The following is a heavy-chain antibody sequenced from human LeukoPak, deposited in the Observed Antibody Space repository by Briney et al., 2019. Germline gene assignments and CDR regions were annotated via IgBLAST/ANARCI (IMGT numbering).Heavy chain of an antibody. J-gene: IGHJ4*02. Sequence: PGGSLRLSCAASGFTFSSYSMNWVRQAPGKGLEWVANIKQDGSEQYYVDSVKGRFTISRDNAKNSLYLQMSSLRAEDTAVYYCARGRMGYTIFGVAIAGFDYWGQGTLVTVSS. CDR1: GFTFSSYS. V-gene: IGHV3-7*01. CDR3: ARGRMGYTIFGVAIAGFDY. CDR2: IKQDGSEQ. D-gene: IGHD3-3*01.